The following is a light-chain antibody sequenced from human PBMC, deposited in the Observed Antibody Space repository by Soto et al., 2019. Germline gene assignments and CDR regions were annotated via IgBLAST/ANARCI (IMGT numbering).Light chain of an antibody. V-gene: IGKV3-20*01. Sequence: EIVLTQSPGTLSLSPGERATLSSRASESVSSNYLAWYQQKPGQAPRLLIYGASSRATGIPDRFSGSGSGTDFTLTISRLDPEDFAVYYCQHYGSSVLTFGGGTKVEI. CDR1: ESVSSNY. CDR2: GAS. CDR3: QHYGSSVLT. J-gene: IGKJ4*01.